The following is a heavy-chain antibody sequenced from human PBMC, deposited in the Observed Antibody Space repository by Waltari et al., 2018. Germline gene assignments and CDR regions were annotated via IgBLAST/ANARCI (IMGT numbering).Heavy chain of an antibody. CDR1: GGTFSSYA. CDR2: IIPILGIA. CDR3: ARGRIAAAGRPYFDY. V-gene: IGHV1-69*04. D-gene: IGHD6-13*01. Sequence: QVQLVQSGAEVKKHGSSVKVSCKAAGGTFSSYAIRWVGQRAGQGLEWMGGIIPILGIANYAQKFQGRVTITADESTSTAYMELSSLRSEDTAVYYCARGRIAAAGRPYFDYWGQGTLVTVSS. J-gene: IGHJ4*02.